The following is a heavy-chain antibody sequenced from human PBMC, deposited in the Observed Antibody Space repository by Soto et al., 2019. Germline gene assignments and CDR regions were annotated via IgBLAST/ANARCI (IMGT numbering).Heavy chain of an antibody. CDR1: GFTFSSYA. J-gene: IGHJ5*02. CDR2: ISGSGGST. CDR3: AKDLIAMVRAALFSPGWFDP. Sequence: AGGSLRLSCAASGFTFSSYAMSWVRQAPGKGLEWVSAISGSGGSTYYADSVKGRITISRDNSKNTLYLQMISLRAEDTAVYYCAKDLIAMVRAALFSPGWFDPWGQGTLVTVSS. D-gene: IGHD3-10*01. V-gene: IGHV3-23*01.